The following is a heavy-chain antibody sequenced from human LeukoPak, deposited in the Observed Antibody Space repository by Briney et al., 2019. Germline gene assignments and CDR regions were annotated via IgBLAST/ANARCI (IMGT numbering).Heavy chain of an antibody. J-gene: IGHJ4*02. Sequence: GGSLRLSCEASGFTFSSYAMSWVRQAPGKGLEWVSAISGSGGSTYYADSVKGRFTISRDNSKNTLYLQMNSLRAEDTAVYYCAKDIRFTTFCRGGSCHVLDCWGQGALVTVSS. V-gene: IGHV3-23*01. CDR1: GFTFSSYA. D-gene: IGHD2-15*01. CDR2: ISGSGGST. CDR3: AKDIRFTTFCRGGSCHVLDC.